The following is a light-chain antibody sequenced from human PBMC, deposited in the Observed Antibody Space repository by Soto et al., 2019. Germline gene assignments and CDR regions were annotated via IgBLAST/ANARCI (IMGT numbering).Light chain of an antibody. J-gene: IGLJ3*02. CDR2: GNS. CDR1: SSNIGAGYD. CDR3: QSYDSSLSVSV. Sequence: QSVLTQPPSVSGAPGQRVTISCTGRSSNIGAGYDVHWYQQLPGTAPKLLIYGNSNRPSGVPDRFSGFKSGTSASLAITGLQAEDEADYYCQSYDSSLSVSVFGGGTKVTVL. V-gene: IGLV1-40*01.